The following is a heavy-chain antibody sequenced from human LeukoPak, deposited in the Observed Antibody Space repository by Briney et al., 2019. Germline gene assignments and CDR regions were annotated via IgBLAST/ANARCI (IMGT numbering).Heavy chain of an antibody. V-gene: IGHV5-51*01. J-gene: IGHJ4*02. CDR3: ARSLSPAAVALDY. CDR2: IYPGDSDT. D-gene: IGHD2-2*01. Sequence: GESLKISCKASGYSFSSYWIGWVRQMAGKGLELMGIIYPGDSDTRYTPSFQGQVTISADKSITTAYLQWSSLQASDTAMYYCARSLSPAAVALDYWGQGALVTVSS. CDR1: GYSFSSYW.